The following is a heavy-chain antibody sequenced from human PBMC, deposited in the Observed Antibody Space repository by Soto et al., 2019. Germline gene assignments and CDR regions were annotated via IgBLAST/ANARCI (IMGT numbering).Heavy chain of an antibody. J-gene: IGHJ4*02. Sequence: QVQLQQWGAGLLKPSETLSLTCAVYGGSFSGYYWSWIRQPPGKGLEWIGEINDSGSTNYNPSLKSRVTISVDTSKNQFSLTVSSVTAADTAVYYCARGGAVTTYFPFDYWGQGTLVTVSS. D-gene: IGHD4-17*01. CDR1: GGSFSGYY. V-gene: IGHV4-34*01. CDR2: INDSGST. CDR3: ARGGAVTTYFPFDY.